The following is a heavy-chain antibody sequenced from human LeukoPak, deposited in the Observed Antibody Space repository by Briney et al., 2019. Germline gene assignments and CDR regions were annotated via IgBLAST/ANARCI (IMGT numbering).Heavy chain of an antibody. J-gene: IGHJ1*01. Sequence: GGSLRLSCAASGFTFSSYAMHWVRQAPGKGLEWVAVISYDGSNKYYADSVKGRFTISRDNSKNTLYLQMNSLRAEDTAVYYCARGIAVAGTSAEYFQHWGQGTLVTVSS. CDR3: ARGIAVAGTSAEYFQH. V-gene: IGHV3-30*04. CDR2: ISYDGSNK. D-gene: IGHD6-19*01. CDR1: GFTFSSYA.